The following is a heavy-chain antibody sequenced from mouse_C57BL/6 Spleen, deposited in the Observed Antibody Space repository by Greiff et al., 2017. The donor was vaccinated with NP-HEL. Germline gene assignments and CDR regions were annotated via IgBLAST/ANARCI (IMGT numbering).Heavy chain of an antibody. V-gene: IGHV5-17*01. Sequence: EVQLVESGGGLVKPGGSLKLSCAASGFTFSDYGMHWVRQAPEKGLEWVAYISSGSSTIYYEDTVKGRFTISRDNAKNTLFLQMTSLWSEDAVMYCCASPYDSGYRYFDVWGTGTTVTVSS. D-gene: IGHD2-12*01. CDR2: ISSGSSTI. J-gene: IGHJ1*03. CDR3: ASPYDSGYRYFDV. CDR1: GFTFSDYG.